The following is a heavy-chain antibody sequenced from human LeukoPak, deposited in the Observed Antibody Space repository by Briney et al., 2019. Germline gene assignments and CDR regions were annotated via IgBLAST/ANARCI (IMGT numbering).Heavy chain of an antibody. CDR3: AKDLVGDDSGYDSGHFDY. J-gene: IGHJ4*02. D-gene: IGHD5-12*01. CDR1: GFTFSSYG. CDR2: IWYDGSNK. Sequence: GGSLRLSCAASGFTFSSYGMHWVRQAPGKGLEWVAVIWYDGSNKYYADSVKGRFTIPRDNSKNTLYLQMNSLRAEDTAVYYCAKDLVGDDSGYDSGHFDYWGQGTLVTVSS. V-gene: IGHV3-33*06.